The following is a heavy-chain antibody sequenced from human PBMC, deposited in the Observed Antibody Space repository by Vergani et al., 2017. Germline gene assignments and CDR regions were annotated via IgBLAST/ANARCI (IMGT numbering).Heavy chain of an antibody. CDR3: ARENGTTNWFDP. V-gene: IGHV4-39*01. CDR2: IYYSGST. CDR1: GGSISSSSYY. Sequence: QLQLQESGPGLVKPSETLSLTCTVSGGSISSSSYYWGWIRQPPGKGLEWIGSIYYSGSTYYNPSLKSRVTISVDTSKNQFSLKLSSVTAADTAVYYCARENGTTNWFDPWGQGTLVTVSS. J-gene: IGHJ5*02. D-gene: IGHD1-7*01.